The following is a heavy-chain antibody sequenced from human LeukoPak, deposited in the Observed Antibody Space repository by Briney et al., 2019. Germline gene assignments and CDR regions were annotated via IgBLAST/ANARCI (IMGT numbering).Heavy chain of an antibody. CDR1: GFTFSSYG. D-gene: IGHD5-24*01. V-gene: IGHV3-30*03. CDR2: ISYDGSNK. CDR3: ARDRRDGYTFDY. J-gene: IGHJ4*02. Sequence: GGSLRLSCAASGFTFSSYGMHWVRQAPGKGLEWVAVISYDGSNKYYADSVKGRFTISRDNAKNSLYLQMNSLRAEDTAVYYCARDRRDGYTFDYWGQGTLVTVSS.